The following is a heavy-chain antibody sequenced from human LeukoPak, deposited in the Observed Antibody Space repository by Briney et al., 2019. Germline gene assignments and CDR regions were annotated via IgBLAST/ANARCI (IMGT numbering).Heavy chain of an antibody. V-gene: IGHV3-21*01. CDR2: ISSSSSYI. CDR3: ARDSPSYGDPLVDY. Sequence: PGGSLRLSCAASGFTFSSYSMNWVRQAPGKGLEWVSSISSSSSYIYYADSVKGRFTISRDNAKNSLYLQMNSLRAEDTAVYYCARDSPSYGDPLVDYWGQGTLVTVSS. CDR1: GFTFSSYS. J-gene: IGHJ4*02. D-gene: IGHD4-17*01.